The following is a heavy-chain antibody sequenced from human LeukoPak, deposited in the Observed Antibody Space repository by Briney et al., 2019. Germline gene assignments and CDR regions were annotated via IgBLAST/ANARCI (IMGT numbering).Heavy chain of an antibody. CDR1: GYTFTSYY. CDR2: INPSGGST. Sequence: ASVKVSCKASGYTFTSYYIHWVRQAPGQGLEWMGLINPSGGSTNYAQKFQGRVTMTRDTSTSTVYMELSSLRSEDTAVYYCAKGPSITMIRGGQWYYYMDVWGKGTTVTISS. D-gene: IGHD3-10*01. CDR3: AKGPSITMIRGGQWYYYMDV. J-gene: IGHJ6*03. V-gene: IGHV1-46*01.